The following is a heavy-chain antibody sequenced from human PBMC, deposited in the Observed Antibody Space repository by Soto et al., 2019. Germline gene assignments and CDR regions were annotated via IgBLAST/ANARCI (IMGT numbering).Heavy chain of an antibody. CDR3: ARGPVGYSYADY. CDR1: GFTFSSYW. V-gene: IGHV3-74*01. Sequence: EVQLVESGGGLVQPGGYLRRSGAASGFTFSSYWMHWVRQSPGKGLVWVSRINSDGSSTSYADSVKGRFTISRDNAKNTLYLQMNSLRAEDTAVYYCARGPVGYSYADYWGQGTLVTVSS. CDR2: INSDGSST. J-gene: IGHJ4*02. D-gene: IGHD5-18*01.